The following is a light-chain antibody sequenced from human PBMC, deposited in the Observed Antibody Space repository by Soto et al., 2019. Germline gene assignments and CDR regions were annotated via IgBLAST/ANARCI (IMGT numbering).Light chain of an antibody. Sequence: QLTQSPPSLSASIGDRVTITCRATQAISRYVAWYQQKPGAAPKLLIYAATTLQSGVPSRFSGGASGTEFTLTISSLQPEDFATYYCQQTYTTPEITFGQGTRLEIK. CDR2: AAT. V-gene: IGKV1-9*01. CDR3: QQTYTTPEIT. CDR1: QAISRY. J-gene: IGKJ5*01.